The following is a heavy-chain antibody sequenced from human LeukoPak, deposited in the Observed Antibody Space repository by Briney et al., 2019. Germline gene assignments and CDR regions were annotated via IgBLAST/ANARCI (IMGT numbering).Heavy chain of an antibody. CDR1: GGSISSSSYY. CDR3: ARPDGDFYYFDY. Sequence: SETLSLTCTVSGGSISSSSYYWGWIRQPPGKGLEWIGSIYYSGSTYYNPSLKSRVTISVDTSKNQFSLKLSSVTAADTAVYYCARPDGDFYYFDYWGHGTLVTVSS. CDR2: IYYSGST. V-gene: IGHV4-39*01. D-gene: IGHD4-17*01. J-gene: IGHJ4*01.